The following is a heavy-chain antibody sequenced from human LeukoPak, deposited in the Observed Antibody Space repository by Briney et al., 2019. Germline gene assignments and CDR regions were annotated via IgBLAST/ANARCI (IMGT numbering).Heavy chain of an antibody. CDR2: MSFDGSDE. J-gene: IGHJ5*02. D-gene: IGHD3-9*01. CDR1: GFTFGNYA. Sequence: PGGSLRLSCAASGFTFGNYAMHWVRQTPGRGLEWLAVMSFDGSDEHYADSVKGRFTISRDNSKSMLFLQMNSLRADDTAVYYCGRGGGFYDILTGHIWFDPSGQGTLVTVSS. CDR3: GRGGGFYDILTGHIWFDP. V-gene: IGHV3-30*04.